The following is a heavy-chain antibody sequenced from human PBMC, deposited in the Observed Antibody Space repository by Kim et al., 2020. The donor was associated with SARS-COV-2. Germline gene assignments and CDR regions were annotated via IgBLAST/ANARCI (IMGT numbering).Heavy chain of an antibody. D-gene: IGHD6-13*01. Sequence: SETLSLTCTVSGGSIKSYYWSWIRQPVGKGLEWIGRLAPSGATNYSPSLKSRITMSVDTSKNQFSLRLNSVIAADTAVYYCARDGAEAARDVMDVWGQGTAGTVSS. V-gene: IGHV4-4*07. J-gene: IGHJ6*02. CDR1: GGSIKSYY. CDR2: LAPSGAT. CDR3: ARDGAEAARDVMDV.